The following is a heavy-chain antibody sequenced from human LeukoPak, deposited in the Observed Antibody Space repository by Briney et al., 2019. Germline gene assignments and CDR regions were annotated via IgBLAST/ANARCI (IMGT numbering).Heavy chain of an antibody. CDR1: GSRFMDYW. V-gene: IGHV5-51*01. CDR3: ARYGKRGCTSTNCYTSYYYYGMDV. Sequence: GASLKISCKGSGSRFMDYWIGWVRQLPGKGPELMGFIFPPDADTKFSPSFQGQVTISVDKSISTAYVQWSSLKASDTAVYYCARYGKRGCTSTNCYTSYYYYGMDVWGQGTTVIVSS. J-gene: IGHJ6*02. D-gene: IGHD2-2*02. CDR2: IFPPDADT.